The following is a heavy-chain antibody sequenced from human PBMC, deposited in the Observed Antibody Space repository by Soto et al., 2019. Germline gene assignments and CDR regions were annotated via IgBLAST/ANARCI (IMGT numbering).Heavy chain of an antibody. Sequence: SETLSLTCTVSGGSTSSSSYYWGWMRQPPGKGLEFIGSIFYSGSTCYNPSLKSRVTVSLDTSKNQLSLRMRSVTAADTAVYYCARHSGLVGVIHWGQGTLVTVSS. CDR2: IFYSGST. D-gene: IGHD1-26*01. J-gene: IGHJ4*02. CDR1: GGSTSSSSYY. CDR3: ARHSGLVGVIH. V-gene: IGHV4-39*01.